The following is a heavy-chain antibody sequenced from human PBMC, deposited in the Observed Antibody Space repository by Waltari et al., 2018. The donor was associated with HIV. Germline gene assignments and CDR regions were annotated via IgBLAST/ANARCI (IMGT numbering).Heavy chain of an antibody. CDR2: ILCGGST. V-gene: IGHV3-53*01. J-gene: IGHJ3*02. CDR3: ARGTVVAAYKYAFDI. D-gene: IGHD2-15*01. CDR1: GFPVRSTH. Sequence: EAELVESGGGLIQPGGYVRLSCAASGFPVRSTHISRFRMTPGKGLEWMSVILCGGSTYYADSVKGRFTISRDNSKNTLYLQMNSLRAEDTTVYYCARGTVVAAYKYAFDIWGQGTMVTVSS.